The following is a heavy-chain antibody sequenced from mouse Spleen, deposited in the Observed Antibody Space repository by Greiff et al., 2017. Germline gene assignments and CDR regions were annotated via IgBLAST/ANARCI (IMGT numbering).Heavy chain of an antibody. Sequence: EVNLVESGGGLVKPGGSLKLSCAASGFTFSDYGMHWVRQAPEKGLEWVAYISSGSSTIYYADTVKGRFTISRDNAKNTLFLQMTSLRSEDTAMYYCARGGTTVPYAMDYWGQGTSVTVSS. CDR2: ISSGSSTI. D-gene: IGHD1-1*01. CDR1: GFTFSDYG. V-gene: IGHV5-17*01. CDR3: ARGGTTVPYAMDY. J-gene: IGHJ4*01.